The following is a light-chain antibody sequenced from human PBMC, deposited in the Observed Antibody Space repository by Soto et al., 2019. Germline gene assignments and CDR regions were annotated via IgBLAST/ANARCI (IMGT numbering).Light chain of an antibody. CDR1: QSVSSSY. CDR2: GAS. J-gene: IGKJ1*01. Sequence: EIVLTQSPGTLSLSPGERATLSCRASQSVSSSYLAWYQQNRGQAPRLLIYGASSRAPGIPDRFGGSGSGTDFTLTIIILEPEDFAVYYCQQDGSARWTFGQGTKGDIK. V-gene: IGKV3-20*01. CDR3: QQDGSARWT.